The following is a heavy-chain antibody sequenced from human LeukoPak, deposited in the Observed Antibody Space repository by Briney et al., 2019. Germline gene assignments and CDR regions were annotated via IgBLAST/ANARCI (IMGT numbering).Heavy chain of an antibody. D-gene: IGHD2-2*01. CDR2: INHSGST. J-gene: IGHJ5*02. V-gene: IGHV4-34*01. Sequence: SETLSLTCAVYGGSFSGHYWSWIRQPPGKGLEWIGEINHSGSTNYNPSLKSRVTISVDTSKNQFSLKLSSVTAADTAVYYCARNVVVPADRGYNWFDPWGQGTLVTVSS. CDR1: GGSFSGHY. CDR3: ARNVVVPADRGYNWFDP.